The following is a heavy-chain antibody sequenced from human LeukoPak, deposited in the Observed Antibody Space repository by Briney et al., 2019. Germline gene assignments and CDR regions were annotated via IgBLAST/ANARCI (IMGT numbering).Heavy chain of an antibody. D-gene: IGHD6-19*01. CDR1: GFTFSSYA. V-gene: IGHV3-30-3*01. Sequence: PGRSLRLSCAASGFTFSSYAMHWVRQAPGKGLEWVAVISYDGSNKYYADSVKGRFTISRDNSKNTLYLQMNSLRAEDTAVYYCAIDPGYSSGWYFGYWGQGTLVTVSS. CDR2: ISYDGSNK. CDR3: AIDPGYSSGWYFGY. J-gene: IGHJ4*02.